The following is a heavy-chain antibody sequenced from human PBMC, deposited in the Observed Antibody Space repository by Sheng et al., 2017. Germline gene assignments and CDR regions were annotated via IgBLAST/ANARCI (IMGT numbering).Heavy chain of an antibody. D-gene: IGHD5-18*01. Sequence: QVQLVQSGAEVKKPGSSVKVSCKASGGTFSSYTISWVRQAPGQGLEWMGRIIPILGIANYAQKFQGRVTITADKSTSTAYMELSSLRSEDTAVYYCASNPPYSYGYGDAFDIWGQGTMVTVSS. V-gene: IGHV1-69*02. CDR2: IIPILGIA. CDR3: ASNPPYSYGYGDAFDI. CDR1: GGTFSSYT. J-gene: IGHJ3*02.